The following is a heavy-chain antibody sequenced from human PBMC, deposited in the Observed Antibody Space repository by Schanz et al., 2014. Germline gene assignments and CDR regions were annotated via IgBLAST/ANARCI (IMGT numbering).Heavy chain of an antibody. V-gene: IGHV1-69*02. Sequence: QVHLVQSGAEVKKPGSSVKVSCKASGGTFSSDTFSWVRQAPGQGLEWMGRIIPILGIATYAQKFQGRLTITADKSTSTAFLEVNSLRSEDTAVYYCASAGAGYSSSWDFDYWGQGTLVTVSS. CDR3: ASAGAGYSSSWDFDY. D-gene: IGHD6-13*01. CDR2: IIPILGIA. CDR1: GGTFSSDT. J-gene: IGHJ4*02.